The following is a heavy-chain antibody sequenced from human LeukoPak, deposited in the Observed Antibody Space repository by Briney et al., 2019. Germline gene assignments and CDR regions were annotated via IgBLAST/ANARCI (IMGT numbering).Heavy chain of an antibody. CDR1: GFTFSAYA. CDR3: VRGLAAAGNDGFFDF. Sequence: GGSLRLSCAASGFTFSAYAMRWVRQAPGKGPEWVALISTDGNHRYYADSVKGRFTISRDNPKNMLFLQAVVLKVEDTGVFFCVRGLAAAGNDGFFDFWGPGTLVTVSS. V-gene: IGHV3-30*01. CDR2: ISTDGNHR. J-gene: IGHJ4*02. D-gene: IGHD6-13*01.